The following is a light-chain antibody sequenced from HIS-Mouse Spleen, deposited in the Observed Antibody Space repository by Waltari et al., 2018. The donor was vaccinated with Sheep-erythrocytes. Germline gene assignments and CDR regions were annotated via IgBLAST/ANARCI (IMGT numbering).Light chain of an antibody. V-gene: IGKV1-39*01. CDR1: QSISSY. CDR3: QQSYSTPPLT. Sequence: DIQMTQSPSSLSASVGDRVTITCRASQSISSYLNWYQQKPGKAPKLLIYAASSLQSGVPSTFSGSGSWTDFTLTISSLQPEDFSTYYCQQSYSTPPLTFGGGTKVEIK. CDR2: AAS. J-gene: IGKJ4*01.